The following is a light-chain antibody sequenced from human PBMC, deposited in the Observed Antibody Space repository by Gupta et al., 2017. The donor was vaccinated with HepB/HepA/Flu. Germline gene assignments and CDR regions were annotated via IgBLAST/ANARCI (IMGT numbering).Light chain of an antibody. V-gene: IGLV1-47*01. CDR2: RNN. J-gene: IGLJ1*01. CDR3: EAWEDSRSGFYV. Sequence: QSVLTQPPSASGTPGQRVTSSCSGSSSNIGSNYVYWYQQLPETAPNLLIYRNNQRRSGVTARCSGSKSGTSAALAISGLRSEEEADYYCEAWEDSRSGFYVFGTGTKVTVL. CDR1: SSNIGSNY.